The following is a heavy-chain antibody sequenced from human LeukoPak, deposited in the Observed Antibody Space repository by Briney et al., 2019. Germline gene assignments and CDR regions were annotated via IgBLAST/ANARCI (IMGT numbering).Heavy chain of an antibody. CDR1: GGSFSGYY. Sequence: SETLSLTCAVYGGSFSGYYWSWIRQPPGKGLEWIGEINHSGSTNYHPSLKSRVTISVDTSKNQFSLKLSSVTAADTAVYYCARGKTIGVTMIVGAFDIWGQGTMVTVSS. D-gene: IGHD3-22*01. J-gene: IGHJ3*02. CDR3: ARGKTIGVTMIVGAFDI. CDR2: INHSGST. V-gene: IGHV4-34*01.